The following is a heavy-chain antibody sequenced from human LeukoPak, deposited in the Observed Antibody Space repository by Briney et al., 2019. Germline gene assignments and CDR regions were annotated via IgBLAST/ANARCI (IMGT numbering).Heavy chain of an antibody. Sequence: PGGSLRLSCTASGFTFSSYSMNWVRQAPGKGLEWVSSISSSSSYIYYADSVKGRFTISRDSAKKSLYLQMNSLRAEDTAVYYCARELIATAGTPFDYWGQGTLVTVSS. J-gene: IGHJ4*02. CDR3: ARELIATAGTPFDY. V-gene: IGHV3-21*01. D-gene: IGHD6-13*01. CDR1: GFTFSSYS. CDR2: ISSSSSYI.